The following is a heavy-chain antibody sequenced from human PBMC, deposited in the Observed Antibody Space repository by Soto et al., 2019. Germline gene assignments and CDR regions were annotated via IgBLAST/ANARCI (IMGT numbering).Heavy chain of an antibody. CDR1: GFTFSSYA. D-gene: IGHD6-13*01. CDR3: AKCLVAAAGPYFDY. J-gene: IGHJ4*02. CDR2: ISGSGGST. V-gene: IGHV3-23*01. Sequence: PGGSLILSCAASGFTFSSYAMSWVRQAPGKGLEWVSAISGSGGSTYYADSVKGRFTISRDNSKNTLYLQMNSRRAEDTAVYYCAKCLVAAAGPYFDYWGQGTLVTVSS.